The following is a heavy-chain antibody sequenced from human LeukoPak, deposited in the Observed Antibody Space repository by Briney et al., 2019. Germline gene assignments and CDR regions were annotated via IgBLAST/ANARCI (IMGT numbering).Heavy chain of an antibody. D-gene: IGHD6-13*01. CDR2: IYYSGST. V-gene: IGHV4-59*08. Sequence: SETLSLTCTVSGGSISSYYWSWIRQPPGKGLEWIGYIYYSGSTNYNPSLKSRVTISVDPSKNQFSLKLSSVTAADTAVYYCARHVAWGGSSWMYTETKEVYNWFDPWGQGTLVTVSS. CDR3: ARHVAWGGSSWMYTETKEVYNWFDP. J-gene: IGHJ5*02. CDR1: GGSISSYY.